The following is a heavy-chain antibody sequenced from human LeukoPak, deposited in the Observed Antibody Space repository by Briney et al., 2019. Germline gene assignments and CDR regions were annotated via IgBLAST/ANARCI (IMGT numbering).Heavy chain of an antibody. D-gene: IGHD2-21*02. CDR2: ISNGGTT. V-gene: IGHV3-23*01. J-gene: IGHJ4*02. Sequence: GGSLRLSCVASGFTFNSYSISWVRQAPGKGLEWVSLISNGGTTYYADSVKGRFTISRDISENTLYLQMNSLRAEDTAVYYCAKEARQCGPDCFSLLDCWGQGTLVTVSS. CDR1: GFTFNSYS. CDR3: AKEARQCGPDCFSLLDC.